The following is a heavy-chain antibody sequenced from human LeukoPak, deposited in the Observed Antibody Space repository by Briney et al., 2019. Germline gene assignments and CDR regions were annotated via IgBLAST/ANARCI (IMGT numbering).Heavy chain of an antibody. D-gene: IGHD4-17*01. V-gene: IGHV4-34*01. Sequence: SETLSLTCAVYGGSFSGYYWSWIRQPPGKGLEWIGEINHSGSTNYNPSLKSRVTISVDTSKNQFSLKLSSVTAADTAVYYCARVRYGDYGDAFDIWGQGTMVTVSS. CDR2: INHSGST. CDR1: GGSFSGYY. CDR3: ARVRYGDYGDAFDI. J-gene: IGHJ3*02.